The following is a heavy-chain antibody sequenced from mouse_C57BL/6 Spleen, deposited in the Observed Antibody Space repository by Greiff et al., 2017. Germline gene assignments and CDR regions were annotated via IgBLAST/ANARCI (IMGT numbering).Heavy chain of an antibody. D-gene: IGHD2-4*01. CDR3: ARHLFYDYDGYYYAMDY. CDR2: ISSGGSDT. Sequence: EVKVVESGGDLVKPGGSLKLSCEASGFTFSSYGMSWVRQTPDKRLEWVATISSGGSDTYYPDSVKGRCTISRDNAKNTLYLQMSSLKSEDTAMYYVARHLFYDYDGYYYAMDYWGQGTSVTVSS. V-gene: IGHV5-6*01. J-gene: IGHJ4*01. CDR1: GFTFSSYG.